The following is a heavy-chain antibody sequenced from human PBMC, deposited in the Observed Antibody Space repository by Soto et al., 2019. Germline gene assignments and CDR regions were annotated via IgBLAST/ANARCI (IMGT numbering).Heavy chain of an antibody. CDR1: GYTFTGYY. V-gene: IGHV1-2*02. D-gene: IGHD6-19*01. CDR2: INPTSGGT. J-gene: IGHJ5*02. Sequence: ADSVKVSCKASGYTFTGYYMPWVRQATGQGLEWMGWINPTSGGTNYAQKLPGRVTMTTDTPTSTAYMELRSLRSDDTAVYYCARHRKNSSGWFSRMYWFDPWGQGTMVTVAS. CDR3: ARHRKNSSGWFSRMYWFDP.